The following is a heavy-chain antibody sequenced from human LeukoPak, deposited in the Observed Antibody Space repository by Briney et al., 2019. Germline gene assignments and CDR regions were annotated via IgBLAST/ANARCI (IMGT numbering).Heavy chain of an antibody. CDR2: ISTDGDST. D-gene: IGHD3-3*01. Sequence: GGSLRLSCAASGFIFSSYAMHWVRQAPGKGLEYVSGISTDGDSTFYAESVQGRFTISRDNSKNTVYLQLGSLRADDMAVYYCARDSGSGYRQFDCWGQGTLVTVSS. CDR3: ARDSGSGYRQFDC. J-gene: IGHJ4*02. CDR1: GFIFSSYA. V-gene: IGHV3-64*02.